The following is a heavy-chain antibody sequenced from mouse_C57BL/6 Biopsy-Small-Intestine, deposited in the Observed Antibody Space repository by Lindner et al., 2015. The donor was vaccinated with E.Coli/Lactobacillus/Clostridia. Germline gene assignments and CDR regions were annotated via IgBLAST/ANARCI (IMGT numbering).Heavy chain of an antibody. Sequence: VQLQESGGEVIRPGTSVKMSCRASGYAFTDYLIEWIKQRPGQGLEWIGVINPGSGGSNLSEKFKGKATFTADTSSNTAYMQLSSLTTEDSAIYYCARRSYGSSYYYAMDYWGQGTSVTVSS. CDR2: INPGSGGS. J-gene: IGHJ4*01. CDR3: ARRSYGSSYYYAMDY. CDR1: GYAFTDYL. D-gene: IGHD1-1*01. V-gene: IGHV1-54*02.